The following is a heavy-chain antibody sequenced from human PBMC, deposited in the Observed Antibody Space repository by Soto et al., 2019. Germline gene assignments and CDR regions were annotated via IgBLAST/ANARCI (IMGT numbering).Heavy chain of an antibody. D-gene: IGHD2-2*03. CDR2: IYSSENT. J-gene: IGHJ6*02. CDR3: ARLNGYCISTNCHGYYGMDV. CDR1: GGLVSSSSYS. Sequence: SETLCLTCSVSGGLVSSSSYSGGWIRQSPGKGLEWIGTIYSSENTYYNPSLLSRVTISVDTSKNEFSLRLSSVTAADTAVYYCARLNGYCISTNCHGYYGMDVWGQGTTVT. V-gene: IGHV4-39*01.